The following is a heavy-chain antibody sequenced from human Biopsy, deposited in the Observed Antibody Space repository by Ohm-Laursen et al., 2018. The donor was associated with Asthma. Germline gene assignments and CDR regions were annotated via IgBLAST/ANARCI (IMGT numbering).Heavy chain of an antibody. V-gene: IGHV1-24*01. J-gene: IGHJ4*02. D-gene: IGHD4-17*01. CDR1: GYSPTDLS. Sequence: SAKVSCKVSGYSPTDLSMHWVRQAPGQGLEWMGGHDHEEGGTVNARRFQGRVTMTEDTSTDTAYMELSSLSSDDTAVYYCASDFPKDYVRYNFQFWGQGTLVTVSS. CDR3: ASDFPKDYVRYNFQF. CDR2: HDHEEGGT.